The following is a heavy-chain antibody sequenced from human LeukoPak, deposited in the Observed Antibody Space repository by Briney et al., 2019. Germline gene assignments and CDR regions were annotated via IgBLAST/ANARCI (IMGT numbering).Heavy chain of an antibody. Sequence: GGSLRLSCAASGFTFSSYWMHWVRQAPGKGLVWVSRINSDGSSTNYAGSVKGRFTISRDNAKNTLYLQMNSLRAEDTAIYYCAGDGSTSGYEDCWGQGTLVTVSS. V-gene: IGHV3-74*01. CDR3: AGDGSTSGYEDC. D-gene: IGHD5-12*01. CDR1: GFTFSSYW. J-gene: IGHJ4*02. CDR2: INSDGSST.